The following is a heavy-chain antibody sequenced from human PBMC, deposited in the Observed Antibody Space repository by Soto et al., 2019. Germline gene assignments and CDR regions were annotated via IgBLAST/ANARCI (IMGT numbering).Heavy chain of an antibody. CDR2: IGRRSDI. Sequence: GGSLRLSCEASGFSFSTYSMHWVRQAPGKGLEWVSSIGRRSDIYYADSVKGRFTISRDNAKNSVSLQMNGLRDEDTAVYYCARADIVVGPYMRMWGQGTTVTVSS. V-gene: IGHV3-21*01. D-gene: IGHD2-2*01. J-gene: IGHJ6*02. CDR1: GFSFSTYS. CDR3: ARADIVVGPYMRM.